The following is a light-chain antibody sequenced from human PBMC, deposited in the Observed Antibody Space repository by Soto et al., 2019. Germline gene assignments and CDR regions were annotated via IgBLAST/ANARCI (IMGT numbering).Light chain of an antibody. J-gene: IGKJ5*01. CDR3: QQSYSTHRIT. V-gene: IGKV1-5*03. Sequence: DIQMTQSPSTLAGSVGDRVTITFRASQTISSWLAWYQQKPGKAPKLMIYKASTLKSGVPSRFSGSGSGTDFTLTLSSLQPDDFADYYCQQSYSTHRITFGQGTRLEIK. CDR2: KAS. CDR1: QTISSW.